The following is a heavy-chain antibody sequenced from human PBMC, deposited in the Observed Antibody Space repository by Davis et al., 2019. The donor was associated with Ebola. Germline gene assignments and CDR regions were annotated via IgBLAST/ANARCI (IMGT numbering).Heavy chain of an antibody. CDR1: GFTFSSYW. V-gene: IGHV3-15*01. Sequence: GGSLRLSCAASGFTFSSYWMSWVRQAPGKGLEWVGRIKSKTDGGTADYAAPLKARFTISRDDSKNTLYLQMNSLKTEDTAVYYCTTYTWGSRDYWGQGTLVTVSS. J-gene: IGHJ4*02. CDR2: IKSKTDGGTA. D-gene: IGHD3-16*01. CDR3: TTYTWGSRDY.